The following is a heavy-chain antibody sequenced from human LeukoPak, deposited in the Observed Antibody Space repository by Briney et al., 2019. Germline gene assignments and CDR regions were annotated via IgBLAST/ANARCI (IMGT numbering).Heavy chain of an antibody. CDR1: GFTFSSCW. D-gene: IGHD6-13*01. V-gene: IGHV3-7*03. CDR3: ANRPAVGRFDY. Sequence: GGCLRLSCAASGFTFSSCWMSWVRQAPGEWLEWVANIKQDGGEKYYVDSVKGRFTISRDNAKNTLYLQMISLTVEDTVVYYCANRPAVGRFDYWGQGTLVTVSS. J-gene: IGHJ4*02. CDR2: IKQDGGEK.